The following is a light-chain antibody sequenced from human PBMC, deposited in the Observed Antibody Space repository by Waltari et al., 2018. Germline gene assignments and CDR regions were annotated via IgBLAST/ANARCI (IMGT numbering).Light chain of an antibody. J-gene: IGKJ2*01. CDR2: GAS. CDR3: QQYNNWPFMYT. V-gene: IGKV3-15*01. Sequence: EIVMTQSPATLSVSPGERATLSCRASHSVSSNLAWYQQKPGQAPRLLIYGASTRATGIPARFSGSGSGTEFTLTISSLQSEDFAVYYCQQYNNWPFMYTFGQGTKLEIK. CDR1: HSVSSN.